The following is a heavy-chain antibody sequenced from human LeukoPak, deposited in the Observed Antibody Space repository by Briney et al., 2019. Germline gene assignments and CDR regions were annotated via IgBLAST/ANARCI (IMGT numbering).Heavy chain of an antibody. CDR2: IYYSGST. J-gene: IGHJ6*02. CDR1: GGSISSYY. V-gene: IGHV4-59*08. Sequence: SETLSLTCTVSGGSISSYYWSWIRQPPGKGLEWIGYIYYSGSTNYNPSLKSRVTISVDTSKNHFSLKLSSVTAADTAVYYCARQRAQRYYYYGMDVWGQGTTVTVSS. CDR3: ARQRAQRYYYYGMDV.